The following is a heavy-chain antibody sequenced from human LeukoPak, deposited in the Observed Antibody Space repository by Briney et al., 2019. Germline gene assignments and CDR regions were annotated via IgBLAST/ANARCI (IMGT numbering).Heavy chain of an antibody. CDR2: ISGSGGST. J-gene: IGHJ4*02. Sequence: PGGSLRLSCAASEFSFSSYAMSWVRQAPGKGLEWVSVISGSGGSTNYAASVKGQFTMSRDNSQNTLYLQMNSLRVEDTAVYYCAKASEVGRGYFDYWGQGTLVIVSS. V-gene: IGHV3-23*01. CDR1: EFSFSSYA. CDR3: AKASEVGRGYFDY. D-gene: IGHD6-13*01.